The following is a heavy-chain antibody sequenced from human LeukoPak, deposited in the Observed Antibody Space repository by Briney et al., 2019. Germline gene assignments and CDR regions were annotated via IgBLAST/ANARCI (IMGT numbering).Heavy chain of an antibody. CDR1: GGTFSSYA. Sequence: LVKVSCKASGGTFSSYAISWVRQAPGQGLEWMGGIIPIFGTANYAQKFQGRVTITADESTSTAYMELSSLRSEDTAVYYCARVYYGSGSYYYYYYMDVWGKGTTVTISS. CDR3: ARVYYGSGSYYYYYYMDV. CDR2: IIPIFGTA. J-gene: IGHJ6*03. D-gene: IGHD3-10*01. V-gene: IGHV1-69*13.